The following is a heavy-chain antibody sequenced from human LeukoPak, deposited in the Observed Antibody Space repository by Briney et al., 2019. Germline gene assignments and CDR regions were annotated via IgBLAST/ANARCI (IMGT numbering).Heavy chain of an antibody. CDR2: IRYDGSNK. D-gene: IGHD3-22*01. CDR1: GFTFSSYG. CDR3: AKGGINSGYLSYYFDY. Sequence: PGGSLRLSCAASGFTFSSYGMHWVRQAPGKGLEWVAFIRYDGSNKYYADSVKGRFTISRDNSKNTLYLQMNSLRAEDTAVYYCAKGGINSGYLSYYFDYWGQGTLVTVSS. J-gene: IGHJ4*02. V-gene: IGHV3-30*02.